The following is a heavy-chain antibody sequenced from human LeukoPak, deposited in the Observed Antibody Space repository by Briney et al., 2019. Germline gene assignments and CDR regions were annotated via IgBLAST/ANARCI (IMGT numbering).Heavy chain of an antibody. J-gene: IGHJ4*02. V-gene: IGHV4-39*02. CDR3: ARPRLHRVYYFDY. Sequence: SETLSLTCTVSGGSISSSSYYWGWIRQPPGKGLEWIGSIYYSGSTYYNPSLKSRVTISVDTSKNHFSLKLSSVTAADTAVYYCARPRLHRVYYFDYWGQGTLVIVSS. CDR2: IYYSGST. D-gene: IGHD4-11*01. CDR1: GGSISSSSYY.